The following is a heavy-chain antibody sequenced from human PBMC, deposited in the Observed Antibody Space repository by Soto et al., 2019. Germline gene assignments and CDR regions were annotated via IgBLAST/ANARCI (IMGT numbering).Heavy chain of an antibody. Sequence: SVKVSCKASGGTFSSYAISWVRQAPGQGPEWMGGIIPIFGTANYAQKFQGRVTITADESTSTAYMELSSLRSEDTAVYYCARDRSYGMDVWGQGTTVTVSS. V-gene: IGHV1-69*13. CDR1: GGTFSSYA. CDR3: ARDRSYGMDV. J-gene: IGHJ6*02. CDR2: IIPIFGTA.